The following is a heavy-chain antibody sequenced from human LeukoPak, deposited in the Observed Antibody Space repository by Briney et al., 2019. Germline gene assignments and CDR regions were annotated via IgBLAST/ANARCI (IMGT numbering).Heavy chain of an antibody. D-gene: IGHD3-16*01. V-gene: IGHV1-18*01. J-gene: IGHJ4*02. CDR2: ISAYNGNT. CDR3: ARVLSRRRPTQDTFAGY. CDR1: GYTFTSYG. Sequence: ASVKVSCKAPGYTFTSYGISWVRQAPGQGLEWMGWISAYNGNTNYAQKLQGRVTMTRNTSISTAYMELSSLRSEDTAVYYCARVLSRRRPTQDTFAGYWGQGTLVTVSS.